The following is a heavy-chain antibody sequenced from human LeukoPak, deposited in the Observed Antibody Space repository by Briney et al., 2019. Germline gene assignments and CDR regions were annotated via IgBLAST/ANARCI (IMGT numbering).Heavy chain of an antibody. D-gene: IGHD3-16*01. CDR2: INPNSGDT. CDR3: AKGFDAADYYWGQGGFDF. J-gene: IGHJ3*01. V-gene: IGHV1-2*02. CDR1: GYIFTGRY. Sequence: ASVKVSCKTSGYIFTGRYLHWVRQAPGQGLEWMGWINPNSGDTNYAQKFQGKISMTADTSTSTAYMELRRLRSDHTAVYYCAKGFDAADYYWGQGGFDFWGQGTKVIVSS.